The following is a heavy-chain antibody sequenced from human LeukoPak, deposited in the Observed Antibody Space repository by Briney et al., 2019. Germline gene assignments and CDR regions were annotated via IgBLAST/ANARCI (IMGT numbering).Heavy chain of an antibody. CDR1: GFTFSSYA. Sequence: GGSLRLSCAASGFTFSSYAMSWVRQAPGKGLEWVSAISGSGGSTYYADSVKGRFTISRDNSKNTLYLQMNSPRAEDTAVYYCAKFAHYYDSSGYYSGSSRDYWGQGTLVTVSS. J-gene: IGHJ4*02. D-gene: IGHD3-22*01. V-gene: IGHV3-23*01. CDR3: AKFAHYYDSSGYYSGSSRDY. CDR2: ISGSGGST.